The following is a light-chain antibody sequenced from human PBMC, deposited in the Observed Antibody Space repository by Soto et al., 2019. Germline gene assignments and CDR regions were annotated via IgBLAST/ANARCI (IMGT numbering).Light chain of an antibody. J-gene: IGKJ3*01. Sequence: EIVLTQSPGTLSLSPGDRATLSCRASQSVTSRYLAWYQQKPGQAPRLLIYGASTRATGIPARFSATGSGTEFTLTISRLEPEDFAVYYCQQYGGSPPRFTFGPGTKVGIK. CDR2: GAS. CDR1: QSVTSRY. CDR3: QQYGGSPPRFT. V-gene: IGKV3-20*01.